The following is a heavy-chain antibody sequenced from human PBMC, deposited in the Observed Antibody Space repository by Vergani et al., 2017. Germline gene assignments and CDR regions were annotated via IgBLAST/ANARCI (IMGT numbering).Heavy chain of an antibody. D-gene: IGHD3-22*01. V-gene: IGHV4-39*01. J-gene: IGHJ4*02. CDR2: IYYSGST. CDR3: ASPLSYDSSGYYYEPYFDY. CDR1: GGSISSSSYY. Sequence: QLQLQESGPGLVKPSETLSLTCTVSGGSISSSSYYWGWLRQPXGKGLEWIGSIYYSGSTYYNPSLKSRVTISVDTSKNQLSLKLSSVTAADTAVYYCASPLSYDSSGYYYEPYFDYWGQGTLVTVSS.